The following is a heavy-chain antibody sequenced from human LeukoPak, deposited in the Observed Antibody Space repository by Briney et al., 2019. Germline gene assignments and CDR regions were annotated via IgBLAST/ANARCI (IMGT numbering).Heavy chain of an antibody. CDR3: AKDRGSYYVNHFDY. CDR1: GFTFSSYG. D-gene: IGHD1-26*01. Sequence: GGSLRLSCAASGFTFSSYGMSWVRQAPGKGLEWVSAISGSGGSTYYADSVKGRFTISRDNSKNTLYLQMNSLRAEDAAVYYCAKDRGSYYVNHFDYWGQGTLVTVSS. V-gene: IGHV3-23*01. J-gene: IGHJ4*02. CDR2: ISGSGGST.